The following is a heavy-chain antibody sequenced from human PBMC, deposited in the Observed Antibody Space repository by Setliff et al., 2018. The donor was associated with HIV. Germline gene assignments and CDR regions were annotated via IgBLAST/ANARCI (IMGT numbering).Heavy chain of an antibody. CDR1: GYTFTGYY. D-gene: IGHD1-26*01. J-gene: IGHJ3*02. Sequence: ASVKVSCKASGYTFTGYYMHWVRQAPGQGLEWMGRINPNSGGTNYAQKCQGRVTMTRDTSISKAYMELSRLRSDDTAVYYCARGTRVGANDDFDIWGQGTMVTVSS. V-gene: IGHV1-2*06. CDR2: INPNSGGT. CDR3: ARGTRVGANDDFDI.